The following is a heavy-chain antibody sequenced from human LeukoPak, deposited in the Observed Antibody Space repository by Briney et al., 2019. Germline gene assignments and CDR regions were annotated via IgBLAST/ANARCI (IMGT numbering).Heavy chain of an antibody. CDR1: GYTFTGYY. CDR3: ARDRYGDYEGGYYFDY. Sequence: ASVKVSCKASGYTFTGYYMHWVRQAPGQGLEWMGWINPNSGGTNYAQKFQGRVTMTRDTSSSTAYMELSRLRSDDTAVYYCARDRYGDYEGGYYFDYWGQGTLVTVSS. V-gene: IGHV1-2*02. CDR2: INPNSGGT. J-gene: IGHJ4*02. D-gene: IGHD4-17*01.